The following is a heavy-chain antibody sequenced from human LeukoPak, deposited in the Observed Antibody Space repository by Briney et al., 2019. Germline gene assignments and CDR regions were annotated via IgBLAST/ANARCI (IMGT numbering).Heavy chain of an antibody. CDR1: GYTFSSYW. J-gene: IGHJ4*02. CDR2: IYPGDADT. D-gene: IGHD5-24*01. V-gene: IGHV5-51*01. Sequence: GESLKISCKASGYTFSSYWIGWVRQMPGKVLEWVSIIYPGDADTRYSPSFQGHVTVSADKSMSTAYLQWSSLKASDTALYYCARQRDGFFDYWGQGTLVTVSS. CDR3: ARQRDGFFDY.